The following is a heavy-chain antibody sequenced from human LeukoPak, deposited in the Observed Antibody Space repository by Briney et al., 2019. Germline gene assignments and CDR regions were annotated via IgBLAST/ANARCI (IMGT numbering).Heavy chain of an antibody. CDR2: IRYDGSNK. Sequence: PGGSLRLSCAASGFTFSSYGMHWVRQAPGKGLEWVAFIRYDGSNKYYADSVKGRFTISRDTSKNTQYPQMNSLRAEDTAVYYCAKDSVDCTTTTCYTGNDFDIWGQGTMVTVSS. CDR3: AKDSVDCTTTTCYTGNDFDI. J-gene: IGHJ3*02. CDR1: GFTFSSYG. D-gene: IGHD2-2*02. V-gene: IGHV3-30*02.